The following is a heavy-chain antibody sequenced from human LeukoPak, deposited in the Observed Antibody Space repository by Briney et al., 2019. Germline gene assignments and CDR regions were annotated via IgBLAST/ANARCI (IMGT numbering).Heavy chain of an antibody. D-gene: IGHD5-18*01. V-gene: IGHV4-59*01. CDR1: GGSISSYY. Sequence: SETLSLTCTVSGGSISSYYWSWIRQPPGKGLEWIGYIYYSGSTNYNPSLKSRVTISVDTSKNQFSLKLSSVTAADTAVYYCARHRDTTMRTGFDYWGQGTLVTVSS. J-gene: IGHJ4*02. CDR2: IYYSGST. CDR3: ARHRDTTMRTGFDY.